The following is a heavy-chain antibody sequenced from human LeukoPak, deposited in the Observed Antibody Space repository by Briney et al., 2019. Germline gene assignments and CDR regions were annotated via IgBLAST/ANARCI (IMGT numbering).Heavy chain of an antibody. D-gene: IGHD2-2*01. Sequence: SETLSLTCTVSGGSISSHYWSWIRQPPGKGLEWIGYIYYSGSTNYNPSLKSRVTISVDTSKNQFSLKLSSVTAADTAVYYCARRSTNYYYMDDWGKGTTVTVSS. CDR1: GGSISSHY. V-gene: IGHV4-59*11. CDR3: ARRSTNYYYMDD. CDR2: IYYSGST. J-gene: IGHJ6*03.